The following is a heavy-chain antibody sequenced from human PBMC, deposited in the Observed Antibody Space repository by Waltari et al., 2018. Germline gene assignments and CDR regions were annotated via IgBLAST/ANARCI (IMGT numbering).Heavy chain of an antibody. CDR3: VREGYYDNSGLDY. Sequence: EVQLVESGGGLVQPGGSLRLSCAVSGFTFSDHYMDWVRQAPGKGLEWVGRSRNKDESYTTQYAASVKGRFTISRDDLKNSLYLQMNSLKTEDTAVYYCVREGYYDNSGLDYWGQEPWSPSPQ. J-gene: IGHJ4*01. V-gene: IGHV3-72*01. CDR1: GFTFSDHY. CDR2: SRNKDESYTT. D-gene: IGHD3-22*01.